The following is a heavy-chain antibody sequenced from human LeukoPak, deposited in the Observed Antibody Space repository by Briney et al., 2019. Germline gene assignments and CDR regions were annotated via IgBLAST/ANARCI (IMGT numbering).Heavy chain of an antibody. V-gene: IGHV4-4*07. CDR3: ARTPTGPYYYYHGMDV. J-gene: IGHJ6*02. CDR1: GCSISSYY. CDR2: IYTSGST. D-gene: IGHD4-11*01. Sequence: SETLSLTCTVSGCSISSYYWSSIRQPAGKGLEWIGRIYTSGSTNYNPSLKSRVTMSVDTSKNQFSLKLSSVTAADTAVYYCARTPTGPYYYYHGMDVWGQGTTVTVSS.